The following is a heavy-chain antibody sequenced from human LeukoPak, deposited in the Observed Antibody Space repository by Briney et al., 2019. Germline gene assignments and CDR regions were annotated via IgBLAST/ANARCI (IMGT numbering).Heavy chain of an antibody. Sequence: AGGSLRLSCAASGFTVSSNYMSWVRQAPGKGLEWVSSISSSSSYIYYADSVKGQFTISRDNAKNSLYLQMNSLRAEDTAVYYCARDQLLWFGELQVAFDIWGQGTMVTVSS. V-gene: IGHV3-21*01. CDR1: GFTVSSNY. CDR2: ISSSSSYI. J-gene: IGHJ3*02. CDR3: ARDQLLWFGELQVAFDI. D-gene: IGHD3-10*01.